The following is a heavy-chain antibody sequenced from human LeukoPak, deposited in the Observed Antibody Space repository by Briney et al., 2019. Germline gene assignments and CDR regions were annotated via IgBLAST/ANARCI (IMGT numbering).Heavy chain of an antibody. V-gene: IGHV3-74*01. Sequence: PGGSLRLSCAASGFTFGSHWMHWVSQAPGKGLVWVSRINSDRSRTTYAGSVKGRFTISRDNAKNTLYLQMNSLRAEDTAVFYCAREDYNDNGWYFDLWGRGTLVTVSS. CDR3: AREDYNDNGWYFDL. CDR1: GFTFGSHW. J-gene: IGHJ2*01. D-gene: IGHD3-22*01. CDR2: INSDRSRT.